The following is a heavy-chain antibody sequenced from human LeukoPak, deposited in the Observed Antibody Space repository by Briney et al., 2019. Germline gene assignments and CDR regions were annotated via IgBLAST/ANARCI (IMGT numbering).Heavy chain of an antibody. CDR1: GGSISSSNW. J-gene: IGHJ4*02. CDR2: IYHSGST. CDR3: AREGGYSSSSKFFDY. D-gene: IGHD6-6*01. Sequence: SETLSLTCAVSGGSISSSNWWSWVRQPPGKGLEWIGEIYHSGSTNYNPSLKSRVTRSVDKSKNQFSLKLSSVTAAATAVYSCAREGGYSSSSKFFDYWGQGTLVTASS. V-gene: IGHV4-4*02.